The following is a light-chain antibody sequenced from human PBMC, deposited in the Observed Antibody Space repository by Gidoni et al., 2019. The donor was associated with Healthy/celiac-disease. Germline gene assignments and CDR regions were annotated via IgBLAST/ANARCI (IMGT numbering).Light chain of an antibody. CDR1: SSNIGSNY. V-gene: IGLV1-47*01. CDR3: AAGDDSLSGHVG. CDR2: RNN. J-gene: IGLJ2*01. Sequence: TISCSGSSSNIGSNYVYWYQQLPGTAPKLLIYRNNQRPSGVPDRFSGSKSGTSASLAISGLRSEDEADYYCAAGDDSLSGHVGFGGGTKLTV.